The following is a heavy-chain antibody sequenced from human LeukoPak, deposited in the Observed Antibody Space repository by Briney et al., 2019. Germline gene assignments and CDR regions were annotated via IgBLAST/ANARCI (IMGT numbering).Heavy chain of an antibody. Sequence: ASVKVSCKASGYTFTSYDINWVRQAPGQGLEWVGWMNPNSGNTGYAQKFQGRVTITRNTSISTAYMELSRLRSDDTAVYYCATNRLYYDTYVRDYYYYMDVWGKGTTVT. J-gene: IGHJ6*03. CDR1: GYTFTSYD. D-gene: IGHD3-22*01. V-gene: IGHV1-8*03. CDR3: ATNRLYYDTYVRDYYYYMDV. CDR2: MNPNSGNT.